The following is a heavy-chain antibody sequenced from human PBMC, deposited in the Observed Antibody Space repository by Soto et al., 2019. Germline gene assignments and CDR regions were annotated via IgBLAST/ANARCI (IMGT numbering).Heavy chain of an antibody. CDR2: ITDTGVST. CDR3: AKDTPVVMFLFDS. J-gene: IGHJ4*02. Sequence: EVQLLESGGGLVQPGGSLRLSCTASGFTFFTYAMTWVRQAPGKGLEWVSSITDTGVSTYYADSVKGRFTISRDNSKNTLYLQMNSLRTDDSAVYYCAKDTPVVMFLFDSWGRGPLVTVSS. V-gene: IGHV3-23*01. CDR1: GFTFFTYA. D-gene: IGHD2-15*01.